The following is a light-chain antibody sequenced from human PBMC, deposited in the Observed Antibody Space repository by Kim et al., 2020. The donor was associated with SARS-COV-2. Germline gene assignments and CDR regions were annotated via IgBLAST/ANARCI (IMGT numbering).Light chain of an antibody. CDR2: YDS. J-gene: IGLJ3*02. V-gene: IGLV3-21*04. CDR1: NIGINS. Sequence: SYELTKPPSMSVAPGKTAKITCGGDNIGINSVHWYQQMPGQAPVLVIYYDSDRPSGIPERFSGSNSVNTATLTITGVEAGDEADYYCQVWDRSTNHGVFGGGTQLTVL. CDR3: QVWDRSTNHGV.